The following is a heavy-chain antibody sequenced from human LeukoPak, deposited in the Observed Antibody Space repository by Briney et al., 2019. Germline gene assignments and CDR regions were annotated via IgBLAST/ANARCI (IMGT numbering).Heavy chain of an antibody. Sequence: SETLSLTCAVYGGSFSGYYWSWIRQPPGKGLEWIGEINHSGSTNYNQSLKSRVTISVDTSKNQFSLKLSSVTAADTAVYYCARAPPPNYYYYCMDVWGKGTTVTVSS. CDR1: GGSFSGYY. CDR3: ARAPPPNYYYYCMDV. J-gene: IGHJ6*03. CDR2: INHSGST. V-gene: IGHV4-34*01.